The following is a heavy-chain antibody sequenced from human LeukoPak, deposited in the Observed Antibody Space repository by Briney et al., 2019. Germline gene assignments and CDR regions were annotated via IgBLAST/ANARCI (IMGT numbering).Heavy chain of an antibody. CDR2: INHSGST. J-gene: IGHJ4*02. CDR3: ARHSSGWYEFDY. Sequence: PSETLSLTCAVYGGSFSGYYWSWIRQPPGKGLEWIGEINHSGSTNYNPSLKSRVTISVDTSKNQFSLKLSSVTAADTAVYYCARHSSGWYEFDYWGQGTLVIVSS. CDR1: GGSFSGYY. V-gene: IGHV4-34*01. D-gene: IGHD6-19*01.